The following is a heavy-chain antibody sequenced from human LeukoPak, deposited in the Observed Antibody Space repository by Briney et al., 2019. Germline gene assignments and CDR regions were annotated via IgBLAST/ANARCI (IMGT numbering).Heavy chain of an antibody. J-gene: IGHJ4*02. CDR2: ISDSAAKT. Sequence: GGSLRLSCAASGFTFSSYWISWLRQAPGKGLEWISAISDSAAKTYNADSVKGRFTISRDNAKNTVFLQMNSLRAEDTALYYCAKEDHGTYSTAFDYWGQGTLVTVSS. CDR3: AKEDHGTYSTAFDY. V-gene: IGHV3-23*01. CDR1: GFTFSSYW. D-gene: IGHD1-26*01.